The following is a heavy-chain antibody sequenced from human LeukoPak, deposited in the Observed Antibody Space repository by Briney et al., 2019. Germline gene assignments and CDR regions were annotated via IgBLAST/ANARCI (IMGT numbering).Heavy chain of an antibody. J-gene: IGHJ4*02. CDR1: GFTFSSYD. V-gene: IGHV3-13*01. CDR2: IGTAGDT. CDR3: AREVGGYFDY. Sequence: PGGSLRLSCAASGFTFSSYDMHWVRHATGKGLEWVSAIGTAGDTYYPGSVMGRFTISRENTKNSLYLQMNSLRAGDTAVYYCAREVGGYFDYWGQGTLVTVSS. D-gene: IGHD1-26*01.